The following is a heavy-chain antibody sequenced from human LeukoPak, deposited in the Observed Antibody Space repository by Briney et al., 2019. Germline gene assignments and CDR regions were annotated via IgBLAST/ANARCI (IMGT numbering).Heavy chain of an antibody. CDR3: ARTTITMIALFYY. CDR1: GYTFTSYD. D-gene: IGHD3-22*01. V-gene: IGHV1-8*01. CDR2: MNPNSGNT. Sequence: GASVKVSCKASGYTFTSYDINWVRQATGQGLEWMVWMNPNSGNTGYAQKFQGRVTMTRNTSISTAYMELSSLRSEDTAVYYCARTTITMIALFYYWGQGTLVTVSS. J-gene: IGHJ4*02.